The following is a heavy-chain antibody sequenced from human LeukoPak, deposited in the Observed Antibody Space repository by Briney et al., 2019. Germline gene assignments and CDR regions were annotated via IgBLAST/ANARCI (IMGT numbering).Heavy chain of an antibody. CDR3: VRGGQGDGYSADEAFDF. CDR2: IYYSGST. D-gene: IGHD5-24*01. CDR1: GGSISSSSYY. Sequence: SETLSLTCTVSGGSISSSSYYWGWIRQPPGKGLEWIGSIYYSGSTYYNPSLKSRVTISVDTSKNQFSLQLNSVTAEDTAVYYCVRGGQGDGYSADEAFDFWGQGTVVTVSS. J-gene: IGHJ3*01. V-gene: IGHV4-39*01.